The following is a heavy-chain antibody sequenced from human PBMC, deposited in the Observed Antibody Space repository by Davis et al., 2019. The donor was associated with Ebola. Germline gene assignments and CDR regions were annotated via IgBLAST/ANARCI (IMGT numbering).Heavy chain of an antibody. D-gene: IGHD2-21*02. CDR2: INAGNGNT. V-gene: IGHV1-3*01. J-gene: IGHJ4*02. CDR3: ARGSYCVGDCYSWEFDY. Sequence: AASVKVSCKASGYTFTSYVIHWVRQAPGQRLEWMGWINAGNGNTKYSQKFQGRVTITRDTSASTAYMELSSLRSEDTAVHFCARGSYCVGDCYSWEFDYWGQGTLVTVSS. CDR1: GYTFTSYV.